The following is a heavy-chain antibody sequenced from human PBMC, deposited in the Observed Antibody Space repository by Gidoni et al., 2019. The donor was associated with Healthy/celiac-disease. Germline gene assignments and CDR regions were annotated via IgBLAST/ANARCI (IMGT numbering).Heavy chain of an antibody. CDR1: GGSFSGYY. Sequence: QVQLQQWGAGLLKPSETLSLTCAVDGGSFSGYYWSWLRQPPGKGLEWIGEINHSGSTNYNPSLKSRVTISVDTSKNQFSLKLSSVTAADTAVYYCARGQGYFDWLPKDGWFDPWGQGTLVTVSS. CDR2: INHSGST. V-gene: IGHV4-34*01. CDR3: ARGQGYFDWLPKDGWFDP. D-gene: IGHD3-9*01. J-gene: IGHJ5*02.